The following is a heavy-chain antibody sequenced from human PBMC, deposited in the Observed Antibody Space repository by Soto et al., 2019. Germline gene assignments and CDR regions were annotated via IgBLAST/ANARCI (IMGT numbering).Heavy chain of an antibody. Sequence: GESLKISCKGSGYTFTSYWIAWVRQKSGKGLEWLGSVYPGDSGRRFNPTFEGQITMSADKSSNTAFLQWSALNVSDTAMYYCARGGNFLEYWGQGALVTVSS. J-gene: IGHJ4*02. CDR1: GYTFTSYW. CDR3: ARGGNFLEY. CDR2: VYPGDSGR. D-gene: IGHD3-3*01. V-gene: IGHV5-51*01.